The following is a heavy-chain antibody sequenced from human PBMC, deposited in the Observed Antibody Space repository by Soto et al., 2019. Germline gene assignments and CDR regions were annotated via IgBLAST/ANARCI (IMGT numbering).Heavy chain of an antibody. J-gene: IGHJ4*02. V-gene: IGHV3-7*05. Sequence: EVQLVESGGGLVQSGGSLRLSCAASGFTFSTYWMSWVRQGPGTGPEWVANIKQDGSERYYADSVKGRFTISRDNAKSSLYLKMNSLRAEDTAVYHCAKSLSSIPGDSWGQGTLVTVSS. CDR3: AKSLSSIPGDS. CDR1: GFTFSTYW. CDR2: IKQDGSER.